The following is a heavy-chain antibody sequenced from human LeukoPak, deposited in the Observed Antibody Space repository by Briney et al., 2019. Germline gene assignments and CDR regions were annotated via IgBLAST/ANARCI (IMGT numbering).Heavy chain of an antibody. D-gene: IGHD2-15*01. V-gene: IGHV3-30*03. CDR3: ATADCSGGSCYAFDY. CDR1: GFTFSSYG. Sequence: GGSLRLSCAASGFTFSSYGMHWVRQAPGKGLEWVAVISYDGSNKYYADSVKGRFTISRDNSKNTLYLQMNSLRAEGTAVYYCATADCSGGSCYAFDYWGQGTLVTVSS. J-gene: IGHJ4*02. CDR2: ISYDGSNK.